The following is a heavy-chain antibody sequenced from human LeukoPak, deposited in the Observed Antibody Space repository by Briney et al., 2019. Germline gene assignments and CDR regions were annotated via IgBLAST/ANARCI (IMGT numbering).Heavy chain of an antibody. J-gene: IGHJ2*01. CDR3: AKDWTGTKPFDL. CDR2: INGNGGST. Sequence: GGALRLSCAASGCTFSSYARSWVRQAPGKGLECVSSINGNGGSTYYADSVKGRFTISRDNSKNTLYLQMNSLRADDTAVYYCAKDWTGTKPFDLWGRGTLVTVSS. D-gene: IGHD3/OR15-3a*01. V-gene: IGHV3-23*01. CDR1: GCTFSSYA.